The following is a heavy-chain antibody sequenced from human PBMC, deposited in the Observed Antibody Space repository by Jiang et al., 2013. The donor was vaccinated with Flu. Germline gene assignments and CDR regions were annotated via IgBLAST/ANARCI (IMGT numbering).Heavy chain of an antibody. CDR1: GYTFTGYY. CDR3: ARGGGRYCSGGSCYRRLFDY. J-gene: IGHJ4*02. D-gene: IGHD2-15*01. CDR2: INPNSGGT. Sequence: GAEVKKPGASVKVSCKASGYTFTGYYMHWVRQAPGQGLEWMGWINPNSGGTNYAQKFQGRVTMTRDTSISTAYMELSRLRSDDTAVYYCARGGGRYCSGGSCYRRLFDYWGQGTLVTVSS. V-gene: IGHV1-2*02.